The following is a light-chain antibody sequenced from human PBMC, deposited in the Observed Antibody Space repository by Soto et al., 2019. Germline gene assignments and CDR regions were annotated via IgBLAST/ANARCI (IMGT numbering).Light chain of an antibody. CDR1: RSDIGAYNF. CDR2: DVN. J-gene: IGLJ2*01. Sequence: QSVLTQPASVSGSPGQSITISCTGTRSDIGAYNFVSWYQQHPGEVPKLILYDVNVRPSGVSNRFSGSKSGNTASQTISGLQAEDEADYYCTSWTTSTTMIFGGGTKLTVL. V-gene: IGLV2-14*03. CDR3: TSWTTSTTMI.